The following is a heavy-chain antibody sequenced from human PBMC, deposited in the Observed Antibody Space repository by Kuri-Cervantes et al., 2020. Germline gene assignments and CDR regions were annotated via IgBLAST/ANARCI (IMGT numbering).Heavy chain of an antibody. V-gene: IGHV4-59*01. CDR1: GGSISSYY. D-gene: IGHD6-19*01. CDR2: IYYSGST. J-gene: IGHJ6*02. Sequence: ESLKISCTVSGGSISSYYWSWIRQPPGKGLEWIGYIYYSGSTNYNPSLKSRVTISVDTSKNQFSLKLSSVTAADTAVYYCARDQEQQWLVLPNYYYYGMDVWGQGTTVTVSS. CDR3: ARDQEQQWLVLPNYYYYGMDV.